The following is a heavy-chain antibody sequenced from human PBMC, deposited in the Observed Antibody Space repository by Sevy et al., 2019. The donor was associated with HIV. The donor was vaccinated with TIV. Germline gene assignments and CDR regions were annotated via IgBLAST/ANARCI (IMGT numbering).Heavy chain of an antibody. CDR1: GASITSSIYY. CDR2: IHHSGST. J-gene: IGHJ3*01. D-gene: IGHD3-22*01. CDR3: AKHGSHYFDNSGYGEAFDV. Sequence: SETLSLTCSVSGASITSSIYYWAWIRQSPAKGLEWFGSIHHSGSTYYNLSLKSRVTISVDTSKNHFSLKMNSVTAADTAVYCCAKHGSHYFDNSGYGEAFDVWGQGTKVTVSS. V-gene: IGHV4-39*01.